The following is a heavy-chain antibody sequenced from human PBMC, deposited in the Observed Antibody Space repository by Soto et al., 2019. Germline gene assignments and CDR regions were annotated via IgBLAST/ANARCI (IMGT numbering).Heavy chain of an antibody. CDR3: ARVGDYGDAFDT. Sequence: QVQLQESGPGLVKPSETLSLTCTVSGGSISSYYWSWIRQPPGKGLEWIGYIYYSGSTNYNPSLKSRVTISVDTSKNQFSLKLSSVTAADTAVYYCARVGDYGDAFDTWGQGTMVTVSS. D-gene: IGHD4-17*01. CDR1: GGSISSYY. V-gene: IGHV4-59*01. CDR2: IYYSGST. J-gene: IGHJ3*02.